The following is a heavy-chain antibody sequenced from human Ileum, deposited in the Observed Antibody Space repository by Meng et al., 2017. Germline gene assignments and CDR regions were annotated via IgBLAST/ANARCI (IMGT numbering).Heavy chain of an antibody. D-gene: IGHD4-17*01. CDR2: INTNTGNP. J-gene: IGHJ4*02. V-gene: IGHV7-4-1*02. Sequence: QVKVGQSGFELKNPGASLKGSCKASGYIFTTYAINWVRQAPGQGLEWMGWINTNTGNPTYAQGFTGRFVFSLDTSVNTAYLQISSLKAEDTAVYYCARVTGGDYGIEFAYWGQGTLVTVSS. CDR1: GYIFTTYA. CDR3: ARVTGGDYGIEFAY.